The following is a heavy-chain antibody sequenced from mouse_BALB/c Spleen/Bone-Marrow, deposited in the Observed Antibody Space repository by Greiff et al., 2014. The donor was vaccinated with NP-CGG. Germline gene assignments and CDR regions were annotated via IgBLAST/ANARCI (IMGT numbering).Heavy chain of an antibody. D-gene: IGHD2-1*01. CDR3: TRREGNYAFAY. J-gene: IGHJ3*01. CDR1: GYTFTSYW. Sequence: LQESGAELVRPGASVELSCKASGYTFTSYWINWVKQRPGQGLEWIGNIYPSDSYTNYNQKFKDKATLTVDKSSSTAYMQLSSPTSEDSAVYYCTRREGNYAFAYWGQGTLVTVSA. V-gene: IGHV1-69*02. CDR2: IYPSDSYT.